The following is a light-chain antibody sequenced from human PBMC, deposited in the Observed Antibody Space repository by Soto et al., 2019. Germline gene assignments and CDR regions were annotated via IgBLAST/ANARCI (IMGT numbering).Light chain of an antibody. CDR1: SSNIGAGYE. J-gene: IGLJ3*02. Sequence: QSVLTQPPSVSGAPGQRVTISCTGSSSNIGAGYEVHWYQQLPGTAPKLLIYANTNRPSGVPDRFSGSKSGTSASLAITGVQAEDEAYYYCQSYDSSLSGSNWVFGGGTKLTVL. CDR3: QSYDSSLSGSNWV. CDR2: ANT. V-gene: IGLV1-40*01.